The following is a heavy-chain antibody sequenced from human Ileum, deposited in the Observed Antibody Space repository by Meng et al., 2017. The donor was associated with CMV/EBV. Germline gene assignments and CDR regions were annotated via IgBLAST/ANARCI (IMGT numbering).Heavy chain of an antibody. CDR3: ARNVGFYSSQIAY. CDR1: VGSTTSSTYY. D-gene: IGHD3-3*01. CDR2: VYYSGTT. V-gene: IGHV4-39*07. Sequence: QLPLQGPGPGLVKPSETLSLTCTASVGSTTSSTYYWGWIRQPPGKGLEWIGSVYYSGTTYYNPSLKSRVNMSIDTSKNRFSLKLSSATAADTAVYYCARNVGFYSSQIAYWGQGALVTVSS. J-gene: IGHJ4*02.